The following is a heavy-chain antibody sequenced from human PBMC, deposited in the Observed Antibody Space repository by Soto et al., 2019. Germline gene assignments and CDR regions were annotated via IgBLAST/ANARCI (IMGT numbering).Heavy chain of an antibody. Sequence: LLGGSLRLSCAASGFTFSSFGMHRFRQPPAKGLEWVAVISHDGNKKYYIDSVKGRFTISRDTSNNMLYLQMNSLRREDTAVYYCARDLDFWSLDAFDIWCQGTMVTVS. V-gene: IGHV3-30*03. CDR3: ARDLDFWSLDAFDI. J-gene: IGHJ3*02. D-gene: IGHD3-3*01. CDR1: GFTFSSFG. CDR2: ISHDGNKK.